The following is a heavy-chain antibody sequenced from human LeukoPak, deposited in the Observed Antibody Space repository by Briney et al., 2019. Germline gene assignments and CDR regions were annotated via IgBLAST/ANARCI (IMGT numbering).Heavy chain of an antibody. J-gene: IGHJ6*03. V-gene: IGHV3-30*01. CDR2: ISYDGSNK. D-gene: IGHD3-10*01. CDR3: ARSHGSGSYHYYYYYMDG. Sequence: PGGSLRLSCAASGFTFSSYAMHWVRQAPGKGLEWGAVISYDGSNKYYADSVKGRFTISRDNSKNTLYLQMNSLRAEDTAVYYCARSHGSGSYHYYYYYMDGWGKGTTVTVSS. CDR1: GFTFSSYA.